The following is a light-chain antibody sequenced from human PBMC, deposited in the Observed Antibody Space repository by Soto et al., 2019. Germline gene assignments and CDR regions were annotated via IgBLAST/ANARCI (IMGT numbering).Light chain of an antibody. J-gene: IGLJ1*01. CDR2: DVT. Sequence: QSAPTQPASVSGSPGQSITISCSGPTTDIHDFNSISWYQHHPGKAPKLIAYDVTRRPSGVSRRFSGSKSGLTASLTISGLQAEDEADYFCASYTTTNILLFGTATKLTVL. CDR3: ASYTTTNILL. CDR1: TTDIHDFNS. V-gene: IGLV2-14*01.